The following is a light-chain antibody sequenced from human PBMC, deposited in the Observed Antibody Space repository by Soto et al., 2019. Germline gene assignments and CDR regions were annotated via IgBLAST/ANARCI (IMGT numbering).Light chain of an antibody. CDR1: SSDIGGYNS. V-gene: IGLV2-14*01. CDR3: SSYTSSVAHV. CDR2: EVS. J-gene: IGLJ1*01. Sequence: QSALTRPASVSGSPGQSITISCTGTSSDIGGYNSVSWYQQHPGKAPKLMIYEVSNRPSGISNRFSGSKSGNTASLTISGLQAEDEADYYCSSYTSSVAHVFGTGTKLTVL.